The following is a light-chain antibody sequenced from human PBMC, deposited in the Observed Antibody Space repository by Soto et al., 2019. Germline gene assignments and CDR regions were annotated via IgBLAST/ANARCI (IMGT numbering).Light chain of an antibody. Sequence: EIVMTQSPATLSVSPGESATLSCRASQSFSSNLSWHQQKPGQAPRILMYDASTRATGISARFSGSGSGTEFTLTISSLQSEDFAVYYCQQYHNWPITFGQGTRLEI. CDR1: QSFSSN. CDR2: DAS. J-gene: IGKJ5*01. V-gene: IGKV3-15*01. CDR3: QQYHNWPIT.